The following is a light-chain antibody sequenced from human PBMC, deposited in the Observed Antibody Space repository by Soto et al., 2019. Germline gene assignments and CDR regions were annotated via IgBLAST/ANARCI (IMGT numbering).Light chain of an antibody. CDR2: GVS. J-gene: IGKJ5*01. Sequence: DIKMSQSPSTLSATVGDRVTITCRASQDLSVWLAWYQQKPGKAPKLLIYGVSSLESGVPSRFSGSGSGTQFTLTISSLQPEDIATYYCQQHDNLPPTFGQGTLLEV. CDR1: QDLSVW. V-gene: IGKV1-5*01. CDR3: QQHDNLPPT.